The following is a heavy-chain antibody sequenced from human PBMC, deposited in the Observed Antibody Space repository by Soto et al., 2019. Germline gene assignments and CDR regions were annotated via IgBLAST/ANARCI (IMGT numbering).Heavy chain of an antibody. V-gene: IGHV3-23*01. CDR3: AKDNAQQLVPDPIDI. D-gene: IGHD6-13*01. CDR1: GFTFSSYA. Sequence: GGSLRLSCAASGFTFSSYAMSWVRQAPGKGLEWVSAISGSGGSTYYADSVKGRFTISGDNSRNSQYLQMNSLISEDTAVYYCAKDNAQQLVPDPIDIWGEGTMVTV. CDR2: ISGSGGST. J-gene: IGHJ3*02.